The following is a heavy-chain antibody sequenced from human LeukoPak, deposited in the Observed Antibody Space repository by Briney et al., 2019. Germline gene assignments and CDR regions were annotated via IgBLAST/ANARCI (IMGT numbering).Heavy chain of an antibody. CDR3: NLVVVVDATYFDY. V-gene: IGHV3-30*03. CDR1: GFTFSSYD. Sequence: PGGSLRLSCAASGFTFSSYDMHWVRQAPGKGLEWVAAISYAGSNKYYADSVKDRFTISRDNSKNTLYLQMNSLRAEDTAVYYCNLVVVVDATYFDYWGQGTLVTVSS. CDR2: ISYAGSNK. J-gene: IGHJ4*02. D-gene: IGHD2-15*01.